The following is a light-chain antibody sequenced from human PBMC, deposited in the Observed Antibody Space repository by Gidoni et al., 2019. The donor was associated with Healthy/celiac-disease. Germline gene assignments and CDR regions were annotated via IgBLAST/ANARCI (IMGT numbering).Light chain of an antibody. CDR3: QQRSDWPLT. CDR2: DAS. J-gene: IGKJ4*01. V-gene: IGKV3-11*01. Sequence: EIVLTQSPATLSLSPGERDTLSCRASQSVSVNLAWYQQKPGQAPRLLIYDASNRATDIPARFSGRGSGTAFTLTINSLETEDFGVYYCQQRSDWPLTFGGGTKVEI. CDR1: QSVSVN.